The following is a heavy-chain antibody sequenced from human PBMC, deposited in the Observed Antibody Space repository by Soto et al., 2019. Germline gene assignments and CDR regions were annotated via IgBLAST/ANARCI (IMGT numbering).Heavy chain of an antibody. J-gene: IGHJ4*02. CDR3: ARQGDYGDYLGTFDY. CDR1: CGSISSSIYY. CDR2: IYYSGST. V-gene: IGHV4-39*01. Sequence: QLQLQESGPGLVKPSETLSLTCTVSCGSISSSIYYWGWIRQPPGKGLEWIGSIYYSGSTYYNPSLKSRVTISVDTSKNQFSLKLSSVTAADTAVYYCARQGDYGDYLGTFDYWGQGTLVTVSS. D-gene: IGHD4-17*01.